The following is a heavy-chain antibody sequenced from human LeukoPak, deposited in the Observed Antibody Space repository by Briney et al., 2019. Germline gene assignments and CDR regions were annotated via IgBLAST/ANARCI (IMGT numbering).Heavy chain of an antibody. CDR1: GYSFTGYY. CDR3: ARDQARTTTWYLYMNY. Sequence: GASVKVSCKASGYSFTGYYIHWVRQAPGQGPEWMGRIDPNSGGTNSAQKFQARVTLTRDTSIATVYMELSSLRSNDTAVYYCARDQARTTTWYLYMNYWGQGTLVTVSP. D-gene: IGHD3/OR15-3a*01. J-gene: IGHJ4*02. V-gene: IGHV1-2*06. CDR2: IDPNSGGT.